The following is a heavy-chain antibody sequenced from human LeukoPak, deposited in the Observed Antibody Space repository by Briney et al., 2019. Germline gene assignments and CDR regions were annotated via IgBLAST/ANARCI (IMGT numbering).Heavy chain of an antibody. CDR1: GFTFSSYA. D-gene: IGHD3-10*01. CDR3: ARVQYGYLSGSYRIFFDY. CDR2: MSGSGNRA. V-gene: IGHV3-23*01. Sequence: GGSLRLSCAVSGFTFSSYAISWVRQAPGEGREWVSTMSGSGNRADYAQYVKGRFTLSRDKSKNMVYLQMNSLRVEETAVYYCARVQYGYLSGSYRIFFDYWGQGALVTVS. J-gene: IGHJ4*02.